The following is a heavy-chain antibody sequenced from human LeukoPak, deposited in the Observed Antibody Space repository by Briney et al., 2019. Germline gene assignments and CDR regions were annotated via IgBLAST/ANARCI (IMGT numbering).Heavy chain of an antibody. CDR3: ARSKEIRMGRKRGIEMDY. CDR1: GGSISSYY. Sequence: SETLSLTCTVSGGSISSYYWSWIRQPPGKGLEWIGYIYYSGSTNYNPSLKSRVTISVDTSKNQFSLKLSSVTAADTAVYYCARSKEIRMGRKRGIEMDYWAQGTLVTVSS. V-gene: IGHV4-59*01. CDR2: IYYSGST. D-gene: IGHD5-24*01. J-gene: IGHJ4*02.